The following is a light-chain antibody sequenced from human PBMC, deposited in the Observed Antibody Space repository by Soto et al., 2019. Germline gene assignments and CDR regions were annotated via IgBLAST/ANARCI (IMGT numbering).Light chain of an antibody. J-gene: IGLJ2*01. V-gene: IGLV1-40*01. Sequence: QSVLTQPPSLSGAPGQNIIISCTGGGSNIGAGFDVHWYQQLPGTVPKLLIYGNTNRPSGVPDRFSGSKSGTSASLVITGLQAEDEADYYCQSYDTGLSGPVVFGGGTKLTVL. CDR3: QSYDTGLSGPVV. CDR2: GNT. CDR1: GSNIGAGFD.